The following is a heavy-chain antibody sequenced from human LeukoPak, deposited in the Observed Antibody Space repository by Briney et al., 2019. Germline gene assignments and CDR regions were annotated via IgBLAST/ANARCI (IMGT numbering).Heavy chain of an antibody. CDR3: ARWTTTYLDY. CDR2: ISAYNGNT. J-gene: IGHJ4*02. V-gene: IGHV1-18*01. D-gene: IGHD4-11*01. CDR1: GYTFTSYG. Sequence: ASVKVSCKASGYTFTSYGISWMRQAPGQGLEWMGWISAYNGNTNYAQKLQGRVTMTTDTSTSTVYMELSSLRSEDSAVYYCARWTTTYLDYWGQGTLVTVSS.